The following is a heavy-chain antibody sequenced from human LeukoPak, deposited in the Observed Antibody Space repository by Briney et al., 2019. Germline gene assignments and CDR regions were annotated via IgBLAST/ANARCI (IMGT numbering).Heavy chain of an antibody. J-gene: IGHJ3*02. D-gene: IGHD6-19*01. CDR3: ARDLSSGWYTEAFDI. V-gene: IGHV3-21*01. CDR1: GFTFSSYS. Sequence: GGSLRLSCAASGFTFSSYSMNWVRQAPGKGLEWVSSISISSYYIYYADSVKGRFTISRDNAKNSLYPQMNSLRAEDTAVYYCARDLSSGWYTEAFDIWGQGTMVTVSS. CDR2: ISISSYYI.